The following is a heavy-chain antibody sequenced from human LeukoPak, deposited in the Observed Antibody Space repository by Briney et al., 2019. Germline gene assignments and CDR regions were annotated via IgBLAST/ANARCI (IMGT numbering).Heavy chain of an antibody. V-gene: IGHV1-46*01. CDR1: GYTFTSHY. D-gene: IGHD6-13*01. Sequence: ASVKVSCKASGYTFTSHYVHWVRQAPGQGLEWVGQINPSTGSTRYAQKCQGRLAVTRDSSTSTVYMELSSLTSDDTAVYYCAREIAATGKTFDFWGQGTLVTVSS. CDR3: AREIAATGKTFDF. CDR2: INPSTGST. J-gene: IGHJ4*02.